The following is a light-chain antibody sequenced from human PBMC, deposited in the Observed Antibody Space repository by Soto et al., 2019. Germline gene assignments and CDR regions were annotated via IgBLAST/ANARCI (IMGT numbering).Light chain of an antibody. V-gene: IGKV3-20*01. Sequence: EIVLMQSPGTLSLSPGERATLSCRASQSITSKFVAWYQQRPGQPPRLLIYAASTRATGIPDRFNGSGSETDFTLTISRLEPEDFAVYYCQQYGGSPTLAFGGGTKVEI. CDR3: QQYGGSPTLA. J-gene: IGKJ4*01. CDR2: AAS. CDR1: QSITSKF.